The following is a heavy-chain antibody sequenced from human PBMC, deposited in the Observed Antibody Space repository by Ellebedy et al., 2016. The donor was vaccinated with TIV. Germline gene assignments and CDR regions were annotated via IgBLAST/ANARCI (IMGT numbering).Heavy chain of an antibody. Sequence: GESLKISCAASGFIFSTYSMNCVRQAPGKGLEWVSFITSDSTTIYYADSVKGRFTISRDNAKNSLYLQMNSLRAEDTAVYYCARRSRGPSYYFDYWGQGALVTVSS. CDR2: ITSDSTTI. V-gene: IGHV3-48*04. D-gene: IGHD3-10*01. CDR1: GFIFSTYS. J-gene: IGHJ4*02. CDR3: ARRSRGPSYYFDY.